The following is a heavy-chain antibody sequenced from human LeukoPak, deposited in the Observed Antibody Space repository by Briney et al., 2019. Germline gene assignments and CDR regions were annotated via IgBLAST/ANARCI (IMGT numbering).Heavy chain of an antibody. CDR2: IYTSGSA. V-gene: IGHV4-4*07. CDR3: VRVADYHNWFDP. D-gene: IGHD4-11*01. CDR1: GGSISSYY. Sequence: SETLSLTCTVSGGSISSYYWSWIRQPAGRGLEWIGRIYTSGSANYNPSLKSRVTMSVDTSKNQFSLKLSSVTAADTAVYYCVRVADYHNWFDPWGQGTLVTVSS. J-gene: IGHJ5*02.